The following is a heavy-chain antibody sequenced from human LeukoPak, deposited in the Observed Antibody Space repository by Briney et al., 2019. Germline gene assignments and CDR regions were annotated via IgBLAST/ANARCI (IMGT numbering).Heavy chain of an antibody. V-gene: IGHV1-2*02. CDR2: MNPNSGDT. CDR3: RRDLRVGAWVWYFDL. CDR1: GYTLTGYY. J-gene: IGHJ2*01. D-gene: IGHD1-26*01. Sequence: GASVKVSCKASGYTLTGYYMHWVRQAPGQGLEWMGWMNPNSGDTNYAQKFQGRVTMNRDTSISPVYMELNRLKSDGTAVYFCRRDLRVGAWVWYFDLWGRGTLVTVSS.